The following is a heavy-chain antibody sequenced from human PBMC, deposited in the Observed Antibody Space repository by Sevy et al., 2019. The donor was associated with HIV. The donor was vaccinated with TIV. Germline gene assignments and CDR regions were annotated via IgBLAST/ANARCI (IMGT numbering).Heavy chain of an antibody. CDR2: ISSTSSYI. CDR1: GFTFSSYS. V-gene: IGHV3-21*01. CDR3: ARVVDGYKIDH. D-gene: IGHD5-12*01. J-gene: IGHJ4*02. Sequence: GGSLRLSCAASGFTFSSYSMKWVRQAPGKGLEWVSSISSTSSYIYYADSVKGRFTISRDNAKNSLYLQRNSLRAEDTAVYHCARVVDGYKIDHWGQGTLVTVSS.